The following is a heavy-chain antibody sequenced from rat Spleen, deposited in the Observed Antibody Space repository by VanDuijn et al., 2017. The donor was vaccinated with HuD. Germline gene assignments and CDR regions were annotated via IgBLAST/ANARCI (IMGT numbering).Heavy chain of an antibody. D-gene: IGHD1-6*01. Sequence: EVQLVESGGGLVQPGRSLKLSCTASGFTFSDYNMAWVRQAPTKGLEWVASISPSGGSTYYRDSVKGRFTISRDNAKSTLYLQLDSLRSEDTAPYYCATRVYYGLLLPDYWGQGVMVTVSS. V-gene: IGHV5S23*01. CDR1: GFTFSDYN. CDR3: ATRVYYGLLLPDY. CDR2: ISPSGGST. J-gene: IGHJ2*01.